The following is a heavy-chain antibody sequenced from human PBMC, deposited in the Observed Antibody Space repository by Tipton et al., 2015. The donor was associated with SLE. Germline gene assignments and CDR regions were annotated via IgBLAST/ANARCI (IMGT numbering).Heavy chain of an antibody. Sequence: TLSLTCTVSGGSIRSHYWSWIRQPPGKGLEWIGYIYYSGSTNYNPSLKSRVTISVDTAKNQFSLKLSSVTAADTAVYYCARDGDGGSGSYDAFDIWGQGTMVTVSS. V-gene: IGHV4-59*11. CDR2: IYYSGST. J-gene: IGHJ3*02. D-gene: IGHD3-10*01. CDR1: GGSIRSHY. CDR3: ARDGDGGSGSYDAFDI.